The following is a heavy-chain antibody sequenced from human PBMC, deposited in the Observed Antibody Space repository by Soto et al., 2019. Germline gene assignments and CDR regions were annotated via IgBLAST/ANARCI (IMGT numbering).Heavy chain of an antibody. J-gene: IGHJ4*02. D-gene: IGHD6-13*01. V-gene: IGHV4-59*01. CDR1: GVTIRGDY. Sequence: PSEALSVTCNVSGVTIRGDYWNWIRQPAGNTLDWIESIYYTGGTNYNPSIKRRATISVETSKKHFSLKFNSPTAADTAVYYCASGTLSTIAAPDSWGQGTLVTVSS. CDR3: ASGTLSTIAAPDS. CDR2: IYYTGGT.